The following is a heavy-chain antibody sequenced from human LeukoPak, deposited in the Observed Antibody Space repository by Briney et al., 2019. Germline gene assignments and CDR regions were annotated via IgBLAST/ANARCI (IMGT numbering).Heavy chain of an antibody. CDR3: ARESTTVTGYFDY. V-gene: IGHV3-48*03. J-gene: IGHJ4*02. Sequence: GGPLRLSCAASGFTFSSYEMNWVRQAPGKGLEWVSYISSSGSTIYYADSVKGRFTISRDNAKNSLYLQMNGLRAEDTAVYYCARESTTVTGYFDYWGQGTLVTVSS. CDR1: GFTFSSYE. D-gene: IGHD4-11*01. CDR2: ISSSGSTI.